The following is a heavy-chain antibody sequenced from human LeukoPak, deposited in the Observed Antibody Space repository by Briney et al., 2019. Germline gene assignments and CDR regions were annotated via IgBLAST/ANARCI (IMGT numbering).Heavy chain of an antibody. CDR2: ISAYNGNT. CDR3: ARRAGVGITIFGVVRGYYYYGMDV. Sequence: ASVKVSCKASGYTFTSYGISWVRQAPGQGLGWMGWISAYNGNTNYAQKLQGRVTMTTDTSTSTAYMELRSLRSDDTAVYYCARRAGVGITIFGVVRGYYYYGMDVWGQGTTVTVSS. V-gene: IGHV1-18*01. D-gene: IGHD3-3*01. J-gene: IGHJ6*02. CDR1: GYTFTSYG.